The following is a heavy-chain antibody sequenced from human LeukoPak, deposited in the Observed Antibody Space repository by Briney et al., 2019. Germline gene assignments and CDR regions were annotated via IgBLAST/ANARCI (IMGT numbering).Heavy chain of an antibody. CDR3: ARHPRTIFGPRYWFDP. V-gene: IGHV4-34*01. J-gene: IGHJ5*02. CDR2: INHSGST. Sequence: SETLSLTCAVSGGSFSGYYWSWIRQPPGKGLEWIGEINHSGSTNYNPSLKSRVTISVDTSKNQFSLKLSSVTAADTAVYYCARHPRTIFGPRYWFDPWGQGTLVTVSS. D-gene: IGHD3-3*01. CDR1: GGSFSGYY.